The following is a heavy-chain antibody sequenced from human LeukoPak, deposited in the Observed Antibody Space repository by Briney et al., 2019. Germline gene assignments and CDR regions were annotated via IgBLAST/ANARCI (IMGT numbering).Heavy chain of an antibody. CDR1: GGSFSGYY. V-gene: IGHV4-34*01. CDR3: ARVRCSSTSCLHYMDV. D-gene: IGHD2-2*01. Sequence: SETLSLTCAVSGGSFSGYYWSWIRQPPGKGLEWIGEINHSGSTNYNPSLKSRVTISVDTSKNQFSLKLSSVTAADTAVYYCARVRCSSTSCLHYMDVWGKGTTVTVSS. CDR2: INHSGST. J-gene: IGHJ6*03.